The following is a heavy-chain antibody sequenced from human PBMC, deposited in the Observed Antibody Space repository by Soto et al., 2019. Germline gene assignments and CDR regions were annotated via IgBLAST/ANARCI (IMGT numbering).Heavy chain of an antibody. CDR3: ARDYYGDYGGPFDH. Sequence: QVQLVESGGGVVQPGRSLRLSCAASGFTFSSYAMHWVRQAPGKGLEWVAVISYDGSNKYYADSVKGRFTISRDNSKNTLYLQMNSLRAEDTAVYYCARDYYGDYGGPFDHWGQGTLVTVSS. J-gene: IGHJ4*02. V-gene: IGHV3-30-3*01. CDR1: GFTFSSYA. CDR2: ISYDGSNK. D-gene: IGHD4-17*01.